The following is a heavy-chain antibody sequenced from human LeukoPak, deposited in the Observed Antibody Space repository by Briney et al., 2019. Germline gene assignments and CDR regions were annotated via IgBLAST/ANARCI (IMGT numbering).Heavy chain of an antibody. Sequence: PGGSLRLSCGTSGFRFRTYAMTWVRQAPGKGLEWVSTITDVGDRALYIDSVKGRFTVSRDNSKNTLYLQMNSLRAADTAVYYCAKHGGAGEVDYHYGMDVWGQGTTVTVSS. D-gene: IGHD2-21*01. CDR1: GFRFRTYA. J-gene: IGHJ6*02. CDR3: AKHGGAGEVDYHYGMDV. V-gene: IGHV3-23*01. CDR2: ITDVGDRA.